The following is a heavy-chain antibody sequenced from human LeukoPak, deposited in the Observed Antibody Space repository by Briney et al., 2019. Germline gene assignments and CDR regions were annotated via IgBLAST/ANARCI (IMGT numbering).Heavy chain of an antibody. D-gene: IGHD7-27*01. Sequence: PSGTLSLTCTVSGGSISSSSYYWGWIRQPPGKGLEWIGSIYYSGSTYYNPSLKSRVTISVDTSKNQFSLKLSSVTAADTAVYYCARGTPTWGSSGNAFDIWGQGTMVTVSS. V-gene: IGHV4-39*07. CDR3: ARGTPTWGSSGNAFDI. J-gene: IGHJ3*02. CDR1: GGSISSSSYY. CDR2: IYYSGST.